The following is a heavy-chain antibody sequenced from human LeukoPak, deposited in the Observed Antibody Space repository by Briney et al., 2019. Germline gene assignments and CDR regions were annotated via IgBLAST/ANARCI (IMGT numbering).Heavy chain of an antibody. CDR3: AKVWVYYFGSGSYYDY. D-gene: IGHD3-10*01. V-gene: IGHV3-11*01. J-gene: IGHJ4*02. CDR1: GFTFSDYY. CDR2: ISSSGSTI. Sequence: GGSLRLSCAASGFTFSDYYMSWIRQAPGKGLEWVSYISSSGSTIYYADSVKGRFTISRDNSKNTLYLQMTSLRVEDTAKYYCAKVWVYYFGSGSYYDYWGQGTMVTASS.